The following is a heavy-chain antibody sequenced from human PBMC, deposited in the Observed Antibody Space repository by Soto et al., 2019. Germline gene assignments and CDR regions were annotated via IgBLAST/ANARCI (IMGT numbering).Heavy chain of an antibody. CDR2: IYHSGST. V-gene: IGHV4-38-2*01. CDR3: ARDTYYYDSSCYSYSDD. D-gene: IGHD3-22*01. CDR1: GYSISSGYY. J-gene: IGHJ4*02. Sequence: SETLSLTCAVSGYSISSGYYWGWIRQPPGKGLEWIGGIYHSGSTYYNPSLKSRVTISVDTSKNQFSLKLSSVTAADTAVYYCARDTYYYDSSCYSYSDDWGQGTLVTVSS.